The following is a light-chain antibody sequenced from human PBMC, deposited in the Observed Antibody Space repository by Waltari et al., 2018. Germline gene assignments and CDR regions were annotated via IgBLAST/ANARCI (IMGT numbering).Light chain of an antibody. J-gene: IGKJ4*01. CDR2: GAS. Sequence: LSCRASQSVPHNYLAWYQHKPGQAPMLLIYGASRRATGTPDRISGSGSGTDFTLTISRLESEDSAVYFCQQYGSFTFGGGTKVEIK. CDR1: QSVPHNY. CDR3: QQYGSFT. V-gene: IGKV3-20*01.